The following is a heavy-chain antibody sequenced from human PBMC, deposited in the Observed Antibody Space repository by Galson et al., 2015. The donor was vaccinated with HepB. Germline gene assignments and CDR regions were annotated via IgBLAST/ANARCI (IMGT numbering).Heavy chain of an antibody. J-gene: IGHJ4*02. CDR3: AREVYSSSWQTDY. V-gene: IGHV3-21*01. CDR1: GFTFSSYS. Sequence: SLRLSCAASGFTFSSYSMNWVRQAPGKGLEWVSSISSSSSYIYYADSVKGRFTISRDNAKNSLYLQMNSLRAEDTAVYYCAREVYSSSWQTDYWGQGTLVTVSS. CDR2: ISSSSSYI. D-gene: IGHD6-13*01.